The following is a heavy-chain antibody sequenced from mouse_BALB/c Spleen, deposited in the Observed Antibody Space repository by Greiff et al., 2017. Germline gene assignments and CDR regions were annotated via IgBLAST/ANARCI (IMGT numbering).Heavy chain of an antibody. CDR2: ISSGGSYT. J-gene: IGHJ2*01. CDR1: GFTFSSYT. CDR3: TREAAHFDY. V-gene: IGHV5-6-4*01. Sequence: EVQVVESGGGLVKPGGSLKLSCAASGFTFSSYTMSWVRQTPEKRLEWVATISSGGSYTYYPDSVKGRFTISRDNAKNTLYLQMSSLKSEDTAMYYCTREAAHFDYWGQGTTLTVSS.